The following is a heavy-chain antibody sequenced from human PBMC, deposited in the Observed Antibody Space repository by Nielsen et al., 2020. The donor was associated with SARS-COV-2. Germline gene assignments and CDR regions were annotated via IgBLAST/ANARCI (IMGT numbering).Heavy chain of an antibody. CDR1: GFTFSSYG. CDR2: IWYDGSNK. D-gene: IGHD3-22*01. CDR3: AREGSYYDSSGLPWPLVDY. J-gene: IGHJ4*02. V-gene: IGHV3-33*01. Sequence: GESLKISCAASGFTFSSYGMHWVRQAPGKGLEWVAVIWYDGSNKYYAESVKGRFTISRDNYKNTLYLQMNSLRAEDTAVYYCAREGSYYDSSGLPWPLVDYWGQGTLVTVSS.